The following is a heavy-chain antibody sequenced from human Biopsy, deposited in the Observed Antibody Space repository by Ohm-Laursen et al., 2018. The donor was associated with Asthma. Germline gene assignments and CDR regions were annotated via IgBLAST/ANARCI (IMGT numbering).Heavy chain of an antibody. CDR2: ISVYNGNT. V-gene: IGHV1-18*01. CDR1: GYTFNSTC. D-gene: IGHD3-10*01. Sequence: ASVTVSCQTSGYTFNSTCITWVRQAPGQGLEWMGWISVYNGNTKVAQKLQDRVTMITDTSTSTAYMELRSLRSDDSAVYFCARAVDYSHYYGIDVWGQGTTVTVSP. J-gene: IGHJ6*01. CDR3: ARAVDYSHYYGIDV.